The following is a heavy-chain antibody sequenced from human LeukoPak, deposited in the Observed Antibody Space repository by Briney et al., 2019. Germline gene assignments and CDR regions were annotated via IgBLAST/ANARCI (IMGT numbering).Heavy chain of an antibody. CDR3: ARSDYYDSSGYYYIFDY. CDR2: INPNSGGT. Sequence: ASVKVSCKAPGYTFTGYYMHWVRQAPGQGLEWMGRINPNSGGTNYAQKFQGRVTMTRDTSISTAYMELSRLRSDDTAVYYCARSDYYDSSGYYYIFDYWGQGTLVTVSS. CDR1: GYTFTGYY. J-gene: IGHJ4*02. D-gene: IGHD3-22*01. V-gene: IGHV1-2*06.